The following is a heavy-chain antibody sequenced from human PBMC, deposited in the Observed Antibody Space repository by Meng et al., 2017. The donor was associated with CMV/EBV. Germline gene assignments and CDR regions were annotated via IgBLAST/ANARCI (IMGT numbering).Heavy chain of an antibody. V-gene: IGHV3-48*03. CDR3: ARGVDTAPLGMDI. J-gene: IGHJ6*02. D-gene: IGHD5-18*01. CDR1: GFTFSSYE. CDR2: ISSSGSTI. Sequence: GGSLRLSCAASGFTFSSYEMNWVRQAPGKGLGWVSYISSSGSTIYYADSVKGRFTISRDNAKNSLYLQMNSLRAEDTAVYYCARGVDTAPLGMDIWGQGTTVTVSS.